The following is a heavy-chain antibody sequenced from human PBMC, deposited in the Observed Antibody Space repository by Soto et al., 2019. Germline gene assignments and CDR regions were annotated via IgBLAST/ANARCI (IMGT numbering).Heavy chain of an antibody. CDR3: ARDPPDFNSGFDS. CDR1: GDSVSNNGAT. V-gene: IGHV6-1*01. CDR2: AYYRSRWQY. D-gene: IGHD1-26*01. Sequence: SQTLSLTCAICGDSVSNNGATWNWIRQSPSRGLEWLGRAYYRSRWQYEYATSVGSRITINPDTSKNQFSLQLNSVTPEDPAVYYCARDPPDFNSGFDSWGQGSLVTVSS. J-gene: IGHJ4*02.